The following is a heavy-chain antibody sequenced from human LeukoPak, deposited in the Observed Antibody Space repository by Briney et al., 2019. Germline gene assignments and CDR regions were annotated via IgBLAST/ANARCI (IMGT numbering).Heavy chain of an antibody. CDR2: MSYSGST. CDR3: ARGTAVAHDY. D-gene: IGHD6-19*01. J-gene: IGHJ4*02. CDR1: GGSVSTYY. Sequence: SETLSLTCTVSGGSVSTYYWHWIRQPPGKGLEWIGYMSYSGSTNYNPSLKSRVTISIDTSRDQFSLKLSSVTAADTAVYYCARGTAVAHDYWGQGTLVTASS. V-gene: IGHV4-59*02.